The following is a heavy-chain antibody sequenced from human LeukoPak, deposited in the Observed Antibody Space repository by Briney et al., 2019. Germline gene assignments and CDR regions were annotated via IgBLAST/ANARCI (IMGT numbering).Heavy chain of an antibody. CDR3: ARADTMIVAIDY. CDR1: GYSISSGYY. J-gene: IGHJ4*02. Sequence: PSETLSLTCTVSGYSISSGYYWGWIRQPPGKGLEWIGSIYHSGSTYYNPSLKSRVTISVDTSKDQFSLKLSSVTAADTAVYYCARADTMIVAIDYWGQGTLVTVSS. V-gene: IGHV4-38-2*02. D-gene: IGHD3-22*01. CDR2: IYHSGST.